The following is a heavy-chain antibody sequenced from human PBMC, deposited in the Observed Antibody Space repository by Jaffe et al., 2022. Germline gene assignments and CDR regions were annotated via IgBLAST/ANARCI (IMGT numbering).Heavy chain of an antibody. J-gene: IGHJ4*02. Sequence: QVQLQESGPGLVKPSETLSLTCAVSGYSISSGYYWGWIRQPPGKGLEWIGSIYHSGSTYYNPSLKSRVTISVDTSKNQFSLKLSSVTAADTAVYYCASHLVRGGWYFDYWGQGTLVTVSS. CDR1: GYSISSGYY. CDR2: IYHSGST. CDR3: ASHLVRGGWYFDY. D-gene: IGHD3-10*01. V-gene: IGHV4-38-2*01.